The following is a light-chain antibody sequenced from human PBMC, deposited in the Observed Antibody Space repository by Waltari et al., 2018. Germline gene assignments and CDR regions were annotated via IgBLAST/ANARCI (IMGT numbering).Light chain of an antibody. CDR2: AAS. V-gene: IGKV1-39*01. CDR1: QSISSY. CDR3: QQSYSTPPT. J-gene: IGKJ4*01. Sequence: DIQMTQSPSSLSASVGDRVTITCRASQSISSYLNWYQQKPGKAPKLLIYAASSLQSGVPSTFSGSRSVTDFTLTISSLQPEDFATYYCQQSYSTPPTFGGGTKVEIK.